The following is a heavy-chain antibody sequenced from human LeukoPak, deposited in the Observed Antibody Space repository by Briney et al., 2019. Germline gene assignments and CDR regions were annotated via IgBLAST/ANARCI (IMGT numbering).Heavy chain of an antibody. CDR2: IYHSGST. CDR3: ARGVWSGYYEY. CDR1: GYSISSGYY. D-gene: IGHD3-3*01. J-gene: IGHJ4*02. V-gene: IGHV4-38-2*02. Sequence: SETLSLTCTVSGYSISSGYYWGWIRQPPGKGLEWIGSIYHSGSTYYNPSLKSRVTISVDTSKNQFSLRLSSVTAADTAVYYCARGVWSGYYEYWGQGTLVIVSS.